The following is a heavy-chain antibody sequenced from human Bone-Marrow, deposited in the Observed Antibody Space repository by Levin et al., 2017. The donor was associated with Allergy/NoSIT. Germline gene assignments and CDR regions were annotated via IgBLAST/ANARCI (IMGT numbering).Heavy chain of an antibody. CDR1: GFTFSSYA. J-gene: IGHJ3*02. CDR2: ISGSGGST. D-gene: IGHD2-15*01. CDR3: AKLVVVVAATPSAFDI. Sequence: PGGSLRLSCAASGFTFSSYAMSWVRQAPGKGLEWVSAISGSGGSTYYADSVKGRFTISRDNSKNTLYLQMNSLRAEDTAVYYCAKLVVVVAATPSAFDIWGQGTMVTVSS. V-gene: IGHV3-23*01.